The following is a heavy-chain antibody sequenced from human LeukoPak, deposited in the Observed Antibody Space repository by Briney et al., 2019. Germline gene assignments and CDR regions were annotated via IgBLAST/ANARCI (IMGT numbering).Heavy chain of an antibody. J-gene: IGHJ4*02. CDR2: TRNKDNSYTT. Sequence: GGSLRLSCATSGFTFSDHYMDWVRQAPGEGLEWVGRTRNKDNSYTTEYAASVKGRFTISRDDSNNSLYLQMNSLRAEDTAVYYCARAGEFITIFGVGPSYFDYWGQGTLVTVSS. D-gene: IGHD3-3*01. CDR1: GFTFSDHY. CDR3: ARAGEFITIFGVGPSYFDY. V-gene: IGHV3-72*01.